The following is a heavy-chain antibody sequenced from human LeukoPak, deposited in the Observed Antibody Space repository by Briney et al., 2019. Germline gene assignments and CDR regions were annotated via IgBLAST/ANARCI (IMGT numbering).Heavy chain of an antibody. J-gene: IGHJ2*01. Sequence: GGSLRLSCAASGFTFSSYGMHWVRQAPGKGLEWVAFIRYDGSNKYYADSVKGRFTISRDNSKNTLYLQMNSLRAEDTAVYYCASQGYSSSPRYWHFDLWGRGTLVTVSS. D-gene: IGHD6-6*01. CDR3: ASQGYSSSPRYWHFDL. CDR2: IRYDGSNK. V-gene: IGHV3-30*02. CDR1: GFTFSSYG.